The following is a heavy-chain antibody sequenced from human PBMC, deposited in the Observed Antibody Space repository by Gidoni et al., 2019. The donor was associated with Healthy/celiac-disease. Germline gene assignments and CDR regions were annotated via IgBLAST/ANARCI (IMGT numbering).Heavy chain of an antibody. J-gene: IGHJ5*02. V-gene: IGHV3-30*04. CDR2: ISYDGSNK. CDR3: AKQLGGIYCSSTSCYKENWFDP. CDR1: GFAFRSHA. Sequence: QVQLVESGGGVVQPGRSLRLSCAASGFAFRSHALHWLRQAPGKGLEWVAVISYDGSNKYYADSVKGRFTISRDNSKNTLHLQMSSLRPEDTAVYYCAKQLGGIYCSSTSCYKENWFDPWGQGTLVTVSS. D-gene: IGHD2-2*02.